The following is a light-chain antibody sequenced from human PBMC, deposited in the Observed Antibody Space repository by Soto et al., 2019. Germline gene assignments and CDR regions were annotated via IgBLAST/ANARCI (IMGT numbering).Light chain of an antibody. Sequence: DIQMTQSPSSMSASVGDRVTITCRANQSISMFLNWYQHKPGKAPQVLIYAASYLQTGVPTRFSGSGSGTDFTLTISVLQPEDFATYYCQQTYRTPLTFGHGTKLEI. V-gene: IGKV1-39*01. CDR2: AAS. CDR3: QQTYRTPLT. CDR1: QSISMF. J-gene: IGKJ2*01.